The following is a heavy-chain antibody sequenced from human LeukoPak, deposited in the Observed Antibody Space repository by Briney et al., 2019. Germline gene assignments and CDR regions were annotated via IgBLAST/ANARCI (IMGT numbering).Heavy chain of an antibody. CDR2: IYNNGRT. D-gene: IGHD3-22*01. CDR1: GGSIRSHY. V-gene: IGHV4-59*11. Sequence: PSETLSLTCTVSGGSIRSHYWSWIRQPPGKGLEWIGYIYNNGRTDYNPSLKSRVIISLDTSKNQFPLKLTSVTAADTAVYYCARDARYYDSSGYYVFDIWGQGTKVTVSS. CDR3: ARDARYYDSSGYYVFDI. J-gene: IGHJ3*02.